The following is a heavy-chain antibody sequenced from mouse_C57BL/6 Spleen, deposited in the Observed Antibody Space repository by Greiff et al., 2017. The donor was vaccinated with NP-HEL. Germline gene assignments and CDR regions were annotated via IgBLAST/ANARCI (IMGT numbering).Heavy chain of an antibody. D-gene: IGHD1-1*01. J-gene: IGHJ4*01. Sequence: QVQLQQSGAELVRPGASVTLSCKASGYTFTDYEMHWVKQTPVHGLEWIGAIDPETGGTAYNQKFKGKAILTADKSSSTAYMELRSLTSEDSAVYYCTRGPITTVVAVLYYYAMDYWGQGTSVTVSS. CDR2: IDPETGGT. CDR3: TRGPITTVVAVLYYYAMDY. CDR1: GYTFTDYE. V-gene: IGHV1-15*01.